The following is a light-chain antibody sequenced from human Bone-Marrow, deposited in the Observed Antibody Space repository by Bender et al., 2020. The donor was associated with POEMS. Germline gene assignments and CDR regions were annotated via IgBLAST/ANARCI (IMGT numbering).Light chain of an antibody. CDR3: QSSDSSGRMVV. J-gene: IGLJ3*02. CDR1: ALANLS. CDR2: KDS. Sequence: SYELTQAPSVSVSPGQTARITCSGEALANLSAYWYQQKPGQAPVMLIYKDSQRPSGIPERFSGSSSGTTVTLTISGVQAEDAADYYCQSSDSSGRMVVFGGGTKLTVL. V-gene: IGLV3-25*03.